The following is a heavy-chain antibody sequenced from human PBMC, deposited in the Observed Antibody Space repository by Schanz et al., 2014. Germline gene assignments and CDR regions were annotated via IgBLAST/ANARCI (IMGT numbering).Heavy chain of an antibody. V-gene: IGHV3-23*04. CDR2: ISSGGGST. Sequence: EVQLVESGGGLVQPGGSLRLSCTASGFTFSSYSMNWVRQAPGKGLEWVSSISSGGGSTYYADSVKGRFTISRDNSKNTLYLQMKSLRAEDTALYYCARDRRNADLDYWGQGTLXTVSS. CDR3: ARDRRNADLDY. CDR1: GFTFSSYS. D-gene: IGHD1-1*01. J-gene: IGHJ4*02.